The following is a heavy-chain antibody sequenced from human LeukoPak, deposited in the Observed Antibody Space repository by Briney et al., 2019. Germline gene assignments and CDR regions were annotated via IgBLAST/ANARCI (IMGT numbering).Heavy chain of an antibody. V-gene: IGHV3-30*02. CDR1: GFTFRAYA. Sequence: GGSLRLSCAASGFTFRAYAMHWVRQAPRRGREWVAFIRFDGTKRYYGNSVRGRFTISRDTSKNMIYLQMNSLRAEDTAVYSCAKGDYGDYDEPHYYFYYMEVWGKGTTVTVSS. J-gene: IGHJ6*03. D-gene: IGHD4-17*01. CDR3: AKGDYGDYDEPHYYFYYMEV. CDR2: IRFDGTKR.